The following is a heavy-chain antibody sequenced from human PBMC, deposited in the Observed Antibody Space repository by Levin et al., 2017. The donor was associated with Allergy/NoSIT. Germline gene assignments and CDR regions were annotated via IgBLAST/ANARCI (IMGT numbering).Heavy chain of an antibody. Sequence: PGESLKISCTASGFTFSGSAMHWVRQASGKGLEWVGRIRSKANNYATAYAASVKGRFNISRDDSKNTAYLQMNSLKTEDTAVYYCSTSPSGGCYWGQGTLVTVSS. D-gene: IGHD2-8*02. V-gene: IGHV3-73*01. CDR1: GFTFSGSA. J-gene: IGHJ4*02. CDR3: STSPSGGCY. CDR2: IRSKANNYAT.